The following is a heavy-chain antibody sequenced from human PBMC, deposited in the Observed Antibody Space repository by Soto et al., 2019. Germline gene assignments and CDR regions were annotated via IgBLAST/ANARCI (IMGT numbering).Heavy chain of an antibody. CDR1: GGSISSSSYY. CDR3: ARPGFFGGYSYGYGWYFDL. V-gene: IGHV4-39*01. Sequence: SETLSLTCTVSGGSISSSSYYWGWIRQPPGKGLEWIGSIYYSGSTYYNPSLKSRVTISVDTSKNQFSLKLSSVTAADTAVYYCARPGFFGGYSYGYGWYFDLWGRGTLVTVSS. CDR2: IYYSGST. J-gene: IGHJ2*01. D-gene: IGHD5-18*01.